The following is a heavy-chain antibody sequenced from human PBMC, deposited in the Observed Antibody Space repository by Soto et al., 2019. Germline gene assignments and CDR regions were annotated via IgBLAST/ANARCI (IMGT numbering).Heavy chain of an antibody. V-gene: IGHV4-59*08. CDR2: IYYSGST. D-gene: IGHD4-17*01. CDR3: ARRYGDAFDF. J-gene: IGHJ4*02. Sequence: NPSETLSLTCTVSGGSISSYYWSWIRQPPGKGLEWIGYIYYSGSTNYNPSLKSRVTISVDTSKNQFSLKLSSVTAADTAVYYCARRYGDAFDFWGQGTLVTVSS. CDR1: GGSISSYY.